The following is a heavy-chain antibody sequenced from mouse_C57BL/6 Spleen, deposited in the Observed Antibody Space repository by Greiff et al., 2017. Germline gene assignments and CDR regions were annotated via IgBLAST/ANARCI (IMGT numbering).Heavy chain of an antibody. Sequence: EVKLQESGPVLVKPGASVKMSCKASGYTFTDYYMNWVKQSHGKSLEWIGVINPYNGGTSYNQKFKGKATLTVDKSSSTAYMELNSLTSEDSAVYYCARDYDGYYNAIDYWGQGTSVTVSS. D-gene: IGHD2-3*01. CDR3: ARDYDGYYNAIDY. J-gene: IGHJ4*01. CDR1: GYTFTDYY. CDR2: INPYNGGT. V-gene: IGHV1-19*01.